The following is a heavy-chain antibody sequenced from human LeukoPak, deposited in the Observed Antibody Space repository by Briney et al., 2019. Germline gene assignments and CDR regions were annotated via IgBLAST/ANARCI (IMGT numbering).Heavy chain of an antibody. J-gene: IGHJ4*02. CDR1: GGSISSSNW. CDR3: ARAPTIAAAGGTDY. D-gene: IGHD6-13*01. V-gene: IGHV4-4*02. CDR2: INHSGST. Sequence: SETLSLTCAVSGGSISSSNWWSWVRQPPGKGLEWIGEINHSGSTNYNPSLKSRVTISVDTSKNQFSLKLSSVTAADTAVYYCARAPTIAAAGGTDYWGQGTLVTVSS.